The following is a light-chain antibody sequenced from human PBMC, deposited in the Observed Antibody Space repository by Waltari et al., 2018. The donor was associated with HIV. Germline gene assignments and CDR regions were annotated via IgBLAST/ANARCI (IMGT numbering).Light chain of an antibody. CDR3: LLYYGGAWV. V-gene: IGLV7-43*01. CDR1: AGAVTSRNY. J-gene: IGLJ3*02. Sequence: QTVVTQEPSLTVSPGGTVTLTCTFSAGAVTSRNYPTWFQQTPGQEPRALIYSTSSRQSWTPARFSASLLGGKAALTLSGVQPEDEAEYYCLLYYGGAWVFGGGTKLTVL. CDR2: STS.